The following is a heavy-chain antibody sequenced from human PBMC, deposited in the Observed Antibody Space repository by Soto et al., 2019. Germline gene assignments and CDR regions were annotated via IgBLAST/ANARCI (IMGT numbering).Heavy chain of an antibody. J-gene: IGHJ5*02. Sequence: QITLKESGPTLVKPTQTLTLTCTFSGFSLSTSGVGVGWIRQPPGKALEWLALIYWNDDKRYSPSLKSRLTITKDTSKNQVVLTMTNMDPVDTATYYCAHSITMIGVPDPSDWFDPWGQGTLVTVSS. D-gene: IGHD3-22*01. CDR2: IYWNDDK. V-gene: IGHV2-5*01. CDR1: GFSLSTSGVG. CDR3: AHSITMIGVPDPSDWFDP.